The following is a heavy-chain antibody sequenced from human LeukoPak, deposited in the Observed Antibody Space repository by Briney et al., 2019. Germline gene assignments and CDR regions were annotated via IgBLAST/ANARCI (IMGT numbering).Heavy chain of an antibody. CDR3: ARDPRVVVVPAAHRTPPYYYYYGMDV. D-gene: IGHD2-2*01. CDR2: LNPNSGGT. Sequence: GASVKLACKASGYTFTGYYRHLVRQAPGQGLDCIGRLNPNSGGTNYAQKFQGRVTITADESTSTAYMELSSLRSEDTAVYYCARDPRVVVVPAAHRTPPYYYYYGMDVWGQGTTVTVSS. V-gene: IGHV1-2*06. CDR1: GYTFTGYY. J-gene: IGHJ6*02.